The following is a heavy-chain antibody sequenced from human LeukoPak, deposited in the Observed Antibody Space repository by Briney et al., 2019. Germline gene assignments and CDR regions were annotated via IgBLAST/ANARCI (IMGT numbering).Heavy chain of an antibody. Sequence: PSETLSLTCGVSGGSITTSSYYWGWIRQPPGKELEWIGNIYYSGSTYYNPSLKSRVTISVDTSKNQFSLKLSSVTAADTAVYYCARAPYCSSASCPYYYYYMDVWGKGTTVTVSS. J-gene: IGHJ6*03. CDR1: GGSITTSSYY. V-gene: IGHV4-39*07. D-gene: IGHD2-2*01. CDR2: IYYSGST. CDR3: ARAPYCSSASCPYYYYYMDV.